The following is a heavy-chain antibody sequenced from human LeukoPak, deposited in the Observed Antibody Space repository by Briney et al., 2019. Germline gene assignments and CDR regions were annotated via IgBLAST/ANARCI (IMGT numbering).Heavy chain of an antibody. Sequence: PGGSLRLSCVGSGFTFNTYWIHWVRQAPGKGLVWVSRVKEDGRETNYADSVKGRFTLSRDNAKSTVYLQMNNLRADDTAVYHCARAKPADFDLWGRGTLVTVSS. V-gene: IGHV3-74*01. CDR3: ARAKPADFDL. J-gene: IGHJ2*01. CDR2: VKEDGRET. CDR1: GFTFNTYW.